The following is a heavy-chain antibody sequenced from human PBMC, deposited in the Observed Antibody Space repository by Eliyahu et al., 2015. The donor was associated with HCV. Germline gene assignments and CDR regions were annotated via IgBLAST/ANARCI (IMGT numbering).Heavy chain of an antibody. CDR1: GFTFSSFS. J-gene: IGHJ4*02. Sequence: EVQLVESGGGLVKPGGSLRLXCAASGFTFSSFSLVWVRQAPGKGLEWVSGISTRSGYTFYADSVRGRFTTSRDNAKNSLYLQMNSLRAEDTAVYYCAREVRYYFDHWGQGILVTVSS. CDR3: AREVRYYFDH. D-gene: IGHD3-10*01. V-gene: IGHV3-21*06. CDR2: ISTRSGYT.